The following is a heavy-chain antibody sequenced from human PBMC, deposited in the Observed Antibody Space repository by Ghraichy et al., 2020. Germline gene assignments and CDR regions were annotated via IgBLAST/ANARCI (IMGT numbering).Heavy chain of an antibody. V-gene: IGHV1-46*01. CDR1: GYIFTNYY. D-gene: IGHD2-15*01. Sequence: ASVKVSCKASGYIFTNYYMHWVRQAPGQGLEWMGIINPSGGSTSYAQKFQGRVTMTRDTSTSTVYMVLSSLRSEDTAVYYCARESRVVVPANDAFDIWGQWTMVTVSS. CDR2: INPSGGST. J-gene: IGHJ3*02. CDR3: ARESRVVVPANDAFDI.